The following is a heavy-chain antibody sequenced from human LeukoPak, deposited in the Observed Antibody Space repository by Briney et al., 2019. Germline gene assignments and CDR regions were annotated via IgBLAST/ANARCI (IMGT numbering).Heavy chain of an antibody. CDR1: GGSLNSYY. CDR2: INYSGGT. Sequence: KPSETLSLTCIVSGGSLNSYYWSWIRQPPGKGLEWIGHINYSGGTKYNPSLKSRVTISVDTPKNQFSLKLSSVTAADTAVYYCARYYYDSSGYSHGMDVWGQGTTVTVSS. D-gene: IGHD3-22*01. CDR3: ARYYYDSSGYSHGMDV. J-gene: IGHJ6*02. V-gene: IGHV4-59*08.